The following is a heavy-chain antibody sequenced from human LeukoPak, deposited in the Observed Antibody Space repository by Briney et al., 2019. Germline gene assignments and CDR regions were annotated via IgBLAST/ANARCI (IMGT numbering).Heavy chain of an antibody. J-gene: IGHJ3*02. CDR3: ARSGITMVGGASIGLLTFDI. Sequence: PGGSLRLSCAASGFTVSSNYMNWVRQAPGEGLVWVSRINDDGRTTTYADSVKGRITISRDNAKNTLYLQMSSLRVEDTAVYYCARSGITMVGGASIGLLTFDIWGPGTMVTVSP. D-gene: IGHD3-10*01. V-gene: IGHV3-74*03. CDR1: GFTVSSNY. CDR2: INDDGRTT.